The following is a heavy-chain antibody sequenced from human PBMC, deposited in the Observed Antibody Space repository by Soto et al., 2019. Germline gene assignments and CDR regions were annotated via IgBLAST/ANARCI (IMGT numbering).Heavy chain of an antibody. D-gene: IGHD2-2*02. CDR2: ISAYNGNT. Sequence: ASVKVSFKASGYTFTSYGISWVRQAPGQGLEWMGWISAYNGNTNYAQKLQGRVTMTTDTSTSTAYMELRSLRSDDTAVYYCARVAGDIVVVPAAIGAVWFGPWGQGTLVTVSS. J-gene: IGHJ5*02. CDR3: ARVAGDIVVVPAAIGAVWFGP. CDR1: GYTFTSYG. V-gene: IGHV1-18*01.